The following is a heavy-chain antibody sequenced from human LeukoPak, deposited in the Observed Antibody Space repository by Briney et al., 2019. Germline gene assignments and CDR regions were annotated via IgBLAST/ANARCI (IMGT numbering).Heavy chain of an antibody. CDR2: ISYDGSNK. D-gene: IGHD2-21*02. V-gene: IGHV3-30*03. CDR3: ARDRHIVVVTASYYYGMDV. CDR1: GFTFSSYG. Sequence: GSLRLSCAASGFTFSSYGMHWVRQAPGKGLEWVAVISYDGSNKYYADSVKGRFTISRDNSKNTLYLQMNSLRAEDTAVYYCARDRHIVVVTASYYYGMDVWGQGTTVTVSS. J-gene: IGHJ6*02.